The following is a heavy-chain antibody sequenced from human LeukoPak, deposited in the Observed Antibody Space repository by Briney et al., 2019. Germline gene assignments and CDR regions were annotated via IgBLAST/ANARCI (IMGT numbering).Heavy chain of an antibody. CDR3: ARGSYAFDI. V-gene: IGHV4-30-2*01. J-gene: IGHJ3*02. Sequence: TLSLTCAVSGGSISSGGYSWSWIRQPPGKGLEWIGYIYHSGSTYYNPPLKSRVTISVDRSKNQFSLKLSSVTAADTAVYYCARGSYAFDIWGQGTMVTVSS. CDR2: IYHSGST. CDR1: GGSISSGGYS.